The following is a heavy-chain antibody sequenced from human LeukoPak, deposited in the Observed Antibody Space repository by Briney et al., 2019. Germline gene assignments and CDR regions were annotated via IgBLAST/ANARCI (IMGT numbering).Heavy chain of an antibody. CDR3: AKESITMVRGVTYNWFDP. Sequence: SETLSLTCTVSGGSISSYYWSWIRQPAGKGLEWIGRIDASGSTNYNPSLKSRVTMSVDTSKNHFSLKLSSVTAADTGVYHCAKESITMVRGVTYNWFDPWGQGTLVTVSS. D-gene: IGHD3-10*01. CDR1: GGSISSYY. V-gene: IGHV4-4*07. CDR2: IDASGST. J-gene: IGHJ5*02.